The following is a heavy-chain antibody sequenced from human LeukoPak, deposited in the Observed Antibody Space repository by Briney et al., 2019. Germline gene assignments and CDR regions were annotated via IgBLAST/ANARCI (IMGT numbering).Heavy chain of an antibody. CDR1: GGSFSGYY. J-gene: IGHJ6*02. CDR2: INHSGST. D-gene: IGHD4-17*01. CDR3: AVCDYVCYYYGMDV. Sequence: SETLSLTCAVYGGSFSGYYWSWVRQPPGKGLEWIGEINHSGSTNYNPSLKSRVTISVDTSKNQFSLKLSSVTAADTAVYYCAVCDYVCYYYGMDVWGQGTTVTVSS. V-gene: IGHV4-34*01.